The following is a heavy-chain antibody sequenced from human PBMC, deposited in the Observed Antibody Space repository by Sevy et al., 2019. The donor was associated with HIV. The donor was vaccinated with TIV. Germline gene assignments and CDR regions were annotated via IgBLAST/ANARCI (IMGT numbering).Heavy chain of an antibody. V-gene: IGHV4-39*01. Sequence: SETLSLTCTVSGGSISSSSYYWGWIRQPPGKGLEWIGSIYSAGSTSYNPSLKSRVTLSADPSKNQFSLQLDSVSAAETAVYYCATPRGSDWYEGTGGYFDLWGRGALVTVSS. CDR1: GGSISSSSYY. CDR2: IYSAGST. J-gene: IGHJ2*01. D-gene: IGHD6-19*01. CDR3: ATPRGSDWYEGTGGYFDL.